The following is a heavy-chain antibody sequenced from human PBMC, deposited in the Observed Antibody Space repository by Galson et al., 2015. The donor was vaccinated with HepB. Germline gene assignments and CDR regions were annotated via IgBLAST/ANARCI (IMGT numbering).Heavy chain of an antibody. J-gene: IGHJ4*02. CDR1: GGPISSGSHY. CDR3: ARGFGARIQTLDS. V-gene: IGHV4-61*01. Sequence: SETLSLTCTVSGGPISSGSHYWIWVRQPPGKRLEWIGYIFYGGSTNFTPSLRSRVTMSVDTSKSQFSLSLRSVTVADTAVYYCARGFGARIQTLDSWGQGTLVTVSS. CDR2: IFYGGST. D-gene: IGHD3-10*01.